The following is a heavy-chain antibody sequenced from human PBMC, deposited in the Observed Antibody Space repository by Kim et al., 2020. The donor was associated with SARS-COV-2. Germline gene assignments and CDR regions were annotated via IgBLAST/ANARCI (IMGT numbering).Heavy chain of an antibody. J-gene: IGHJ4*02. D-gene: IGHD3-16*01. CDR3: ARGGGIDY. CDR1: GFTVSSYN. CDR2: INSGSSTI. V-gene: IGHV3-48*02. Sequence: GGSLRLSCAASGFTVSSYNINGVRQAPGKGLEWVSYINSGSSTIYYGDSVKGRFTISRDNAKNSLYLQMNSLRDEDTAVYYCARGGGIDYWGQGTLVTVSS.